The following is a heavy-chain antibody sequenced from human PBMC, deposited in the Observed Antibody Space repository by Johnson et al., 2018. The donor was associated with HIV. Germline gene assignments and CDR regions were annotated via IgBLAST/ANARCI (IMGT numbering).Heavy chain of an antibody. J-gene: IGHJ3*01. Sequence: MMLVESGGGLVQPGGSLRLSCGASGFSFNNHWMSWVRKAPGKGLERLANINEDGREKHYVDSVRGRFTLSRENGKNSLSLQMNTLRADDTGVYFWARGREDSWGEGTMVTVSS. D-gene: IGHD1-26*01. CDR3: ARGREDS. V-gene: IGHV3-7*01. CDR1: GFSFNNHW. CDR2: INEDGREK.